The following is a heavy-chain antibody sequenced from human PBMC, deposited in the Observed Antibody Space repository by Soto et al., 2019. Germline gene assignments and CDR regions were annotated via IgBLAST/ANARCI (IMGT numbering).Heavy chain of an antibody. J-gene: IGHJ4*02. Sequence: QITLKESGPTLVKPTQTLTLTCTFSGFSLSTSGVGVGWIRQSPGKALEWLAVIYWDDDKRYSPSLKSRLSITKDTSKNQVVLTMTKMDPVDTATYYCAHKGPEDWPLDYWGQGTLVTVSS. V-gene: IGHV2-5*02. CDR1: GFSLSTSGVG. CDR2: IYWDDDK. D-gene: IGHD3-9*01. CDR3: AHKGPEDWPLDY.